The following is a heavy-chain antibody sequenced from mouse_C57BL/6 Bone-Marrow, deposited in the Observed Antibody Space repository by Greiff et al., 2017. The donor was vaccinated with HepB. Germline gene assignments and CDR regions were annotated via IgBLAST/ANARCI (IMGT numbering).Heavy chain of an antibody. V-gene: IGHV5-6*01. D-gene: IGHD1-1*01. CDR2: ISSGGSYT. J-gene: IGHJ2*01. CDR3: ARHMTVVASFDY. CDR1: GFTFSSYG. Sequence: EVMLVESGGDLVKPGGSLKLSCAASGFTFSSYGMSWVRQTPDKRLEWVATISSGGSYTYYPDSVKGRFTISRDNAKNTLYLQMSSLKSEDTAMYYCARHMTVVASFDYWGQGTTLTVSS.